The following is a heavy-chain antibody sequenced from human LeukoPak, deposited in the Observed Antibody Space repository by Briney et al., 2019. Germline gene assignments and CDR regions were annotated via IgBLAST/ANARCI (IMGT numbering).Heavy chain of an antibody. CDR3: AKGGGYDFWSGIDY. CDR2: ISSSSSYI. V-gene: IGHV3-21*04. Sequence: GGSLRLSCAASGFTFSSFSMNWVRQAPGKGLEWVSSISSSSSYIYYADSVKGRFTISRDNAKNSLYLQMNSLRAEDMALYYCAKGGGYDFWSGIDYWGQGTLVTVSS. J-gene: IGHJ4*02. D-gene: IGHD3-3*01. CDR1: GFTFSSFS.